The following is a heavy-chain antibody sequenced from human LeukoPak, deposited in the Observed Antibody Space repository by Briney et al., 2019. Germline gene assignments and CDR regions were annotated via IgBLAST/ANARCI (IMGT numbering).Heavy chain of an antibody. J-gene: IGHJ4*02. CDR1: GYTFTGYY. CDR3: ARAESVIVVVPAAGLDY. CDR2: INPNSGGT. D-gene: IGHD2-2*01. Sequence: ASVRISCKAFGYTFTGYYMYLVRQAPGQGVEWRGWINPNSGGTNYAQKFQGWVTMTMDTSISTAYMELSRLRSDDTAVYYCARAESVIVVVPAAGLDYWGQGTLVTVSS. V-gene: IGHV1-2*04.